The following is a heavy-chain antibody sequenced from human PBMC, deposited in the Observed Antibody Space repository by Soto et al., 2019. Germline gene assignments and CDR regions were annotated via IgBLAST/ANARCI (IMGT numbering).Heavy chain of an antibody. D-gene: IGHD4-17*01. CDR1: GYSFTSYW. J-gene: IGHJ6*02. CDR2: IDPSDSYT. CDR3: ARTSGDYFLSAYYYGMDV. V-gene: IGHV5-10-1*01. Sequence: PGESLKISCKGSGYSFTSYWISWVRQMPGKGLAWMGRIDPSDSYTNDSPSFQGYVTISADKSISTAYLQWSSLKASDTAMYYCARTSGDYFLSAYYYGMDVRGQGTTVTVSS.